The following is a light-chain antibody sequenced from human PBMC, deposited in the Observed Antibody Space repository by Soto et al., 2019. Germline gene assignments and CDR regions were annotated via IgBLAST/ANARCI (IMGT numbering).Light chain of an antibody. CDR2: GAS. V-gene: IGKV3-15*01. J-gene: IGKJ1*01. Sequence: EIVMTQSPATLSVSPGERATLSCRASQSVSSNLAWYQQKPGQAPRLLIYGASTRATGIPARFSGSGSGKELTLTIISLQSEDFAVYSCQLYNNWRTFGQGTKVEIK. CDR3: QLYNNWRT. CDR1: QSVSSN.